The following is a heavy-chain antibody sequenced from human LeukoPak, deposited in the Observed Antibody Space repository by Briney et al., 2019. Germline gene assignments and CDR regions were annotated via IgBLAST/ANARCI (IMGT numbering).Heavy chain of an antibody. J-gene: IGHJ3*02. CDR1: GFTFDDYA. D-gene: IGHD3-16*02. CDR3: AKAYYDYVWGSYRYFCAFDI. V-gene: IGHV3-43*02. CDR2: ISGDGGRT. Sequence: GGSLRLSCAASGFTFDDYAMHWVRQAPGKGLEWVSLISGDGGRTHYADSVKGRFTISRDTSKNSLYLQKNSLRTEDTAFYYCAKAYYDYVWGSYRYFCAFDIWGQGTMVTVSS.